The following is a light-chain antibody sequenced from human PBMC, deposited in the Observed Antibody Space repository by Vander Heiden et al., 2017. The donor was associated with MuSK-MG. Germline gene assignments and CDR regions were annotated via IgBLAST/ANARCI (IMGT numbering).Light chain of an antibody. CDR2: CNS. Sequence: QSVLTQPHSVPGAPARRVTISCTGSSSNIGAGYDVPWYQQLPGTAPNLSSECNSNRPSGVPARFSGSKSGTSASLAITGLQAEDEAEYYCQSSDSSLSGVVFGGGTKLTVL. CDR1: SSNIGAGYD. CDR3: QSSDSSLSGVV. V-gene: IGLV1-40*01. J-gene: IGLJ3*02.